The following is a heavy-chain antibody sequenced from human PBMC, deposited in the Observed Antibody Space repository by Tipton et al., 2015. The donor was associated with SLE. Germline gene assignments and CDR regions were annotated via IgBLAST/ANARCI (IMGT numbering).Heavy chain of an antibody. D-gene: IGHD2-21*02. CDR1: EFTFSSYW. CDR2: IKQDGSEI. V-gene: IGHV3-7*01. J-gene: IGHJ1*01. CDR3: ASGPWGVTGAAAYFQH. Sequence: GSLRLSCAASEFTFSSYWMTWVRQAPGKGLEWVASIKQDGSEIRYVDSVKGRFTISRDNAKNSLYLQMNSLRVDDTAVYYCASGPWGVTGAAAYFQHWGQGTLVTVSS.